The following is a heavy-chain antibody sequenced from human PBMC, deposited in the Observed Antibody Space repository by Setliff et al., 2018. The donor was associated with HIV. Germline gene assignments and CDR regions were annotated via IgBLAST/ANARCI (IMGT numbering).Heavy chain of an antibody. Sequence: TSETLSLTCTVSGDSISSYYWSWIRQPPGKGLEWIGYIYYSGSTNYNPSLKSRVTISVDTSKNQFSLKLSSVTAADTAVYYCARRGGSGSYWDDYYYYYMDVWGKGTTVTVSS. CDR3: ARRGGSGSYWDDYYYYYMDV. D-gene: IGHD3-10*01. J-gene: IGHJ6*03. CDR2: IYYSGST. CDR1: GDSISSYY. V-gene: IGHV4-59*08.